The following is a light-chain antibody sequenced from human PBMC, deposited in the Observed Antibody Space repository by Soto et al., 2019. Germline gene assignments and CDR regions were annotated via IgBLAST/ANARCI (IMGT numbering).Light chain of an antibody. CDR2: DAS. Sequence: EVVLTQSPATLSLSPGERATLSCRASQSVGSYLAWFQQKPGQAPRLLIYDASNRATGIPARFSGSGSGTDFTLTISSLEPEYFAVYYCQQRSNWPPITFGQGTRLEIK. V-gene: IGKV3-11*01. CDR1: QSVGSY. CDR3: QQRSNWPPIT. J-gene: IGKJ5*01.